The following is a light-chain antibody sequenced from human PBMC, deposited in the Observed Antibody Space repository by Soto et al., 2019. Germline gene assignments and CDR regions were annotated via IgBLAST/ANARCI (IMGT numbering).Light chain of an antibody. CDR2: GVT. V-gene: IGLV2-14*03. Sequence: QSALTQPASVSGSPGQSITISCTGTSSDIGAHDDVSWYHQHPGKVPKLLIYGVTDRPSGISNRFSGSKSGNVASLTISGLQAEDEADYYCCSYTSDLTPYVFGTGTKVTVL. CDR3: CSYTSDLTPYV. CDR1: SSDIGAHDD. J-gene: IGLJ1*01.